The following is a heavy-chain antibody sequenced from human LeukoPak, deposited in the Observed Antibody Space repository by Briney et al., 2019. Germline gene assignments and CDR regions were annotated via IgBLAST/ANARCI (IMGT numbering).Heavy chain of an antibody. J-gene: IGHJ4*02. D-gene: IGHD3-10*01. CDR2: IRYDGSNK. V-gene: IGHV3-30*02. CDR1: GFTFSSYG. CDR3: AKDRLLFGELLPPVDY. Sequence: PGGSLRLSCAASGFTFSSYGMHWVRQAPGKGLEWVAFIRYDGSNKYYADSVKGRFTISRDNSKNTLYLQMNSLRAEDTAVYYCAKDRLLFGELLPPVDYWGQGTLVTVSS.